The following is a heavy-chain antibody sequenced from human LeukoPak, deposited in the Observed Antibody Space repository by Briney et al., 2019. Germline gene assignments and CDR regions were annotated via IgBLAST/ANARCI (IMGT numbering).Heavy chain of an antibody. V-gene: IGHV3-30-3*01. CDR3: ARDVGISSGPDY. Sequence: GGSLRLSCAASGFTFSSYAMHWVRQAPGKGLEWVAVISYEGSNKYYADSVKGRFTISRDNSKNTLYLQMNSLRAEDTAVYYCARDVGISSGPDYWGQGTLVTVSS. J-gene: IGHJ4*02. CDR2: ISYEGSNK. CDR1: GFTFSSYA. D-gene: IGHD6-19*01.